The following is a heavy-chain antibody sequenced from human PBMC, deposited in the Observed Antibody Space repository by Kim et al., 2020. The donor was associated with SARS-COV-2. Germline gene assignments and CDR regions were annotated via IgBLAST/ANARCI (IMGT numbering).Heavy chain of an antibody. V-gene: IGHV1-18*01. Sequence: ASVKVSCKASGYTFTSYGISWVRQAPGQGLEWMGWISAYNGNTNYAQKLQGRVTMTTDTSTSTAYMELRSLRSDDTAVYYCARCSYSYGTAIVSAADYWGQGTLVTVSS. CDR1: GYTFTSYG. CDR2: ISAYNGNT. J-gene: IGHJ4*02. D-gene: IGHD5-18*01. CDR3: ARCSYSYGTAIVSAADY.